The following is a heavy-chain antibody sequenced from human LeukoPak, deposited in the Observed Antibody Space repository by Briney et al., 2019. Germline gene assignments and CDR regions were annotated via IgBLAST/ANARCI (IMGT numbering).Heavy chain of an antibody. J-gene: IGHJ4*02. V-gene: IGHV3-23*01. CDR1: GFSFSSYA. Sequence: TGGSLRLSCAASGFSFSSYAMSWVRQAPGKGLEWVSPISGSGGSTYYADSVKGRFTISRDNSKNTLYLQMNSLRAEDTAVYYCAKVSPSSSWDSFFDYWGQGTLVTVSS. D-gene: IGHD6-13*01. CDR3: AKVSPSSSWDSFFDY. CDR2: ISGSGGST.